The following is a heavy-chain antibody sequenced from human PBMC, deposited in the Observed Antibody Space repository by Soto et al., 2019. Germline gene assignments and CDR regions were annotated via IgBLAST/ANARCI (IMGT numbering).Heavy chain of an antibody. CDR3: ARDHIERGAAAAVFDY. J-gene: IGHJ4*02. V-gene: IGHV3-30-3*01. D-gene: IGHD6-13*01. CDR2: ISYDGSNK. Sequence: QVQLVESGGGVVQPGRSLRLSCAASGFTFSSYAMHWVRQAPGKGLEWVAVISYDGSNKYYADSVKGRFTISRDNSKNTLYLQMNSLRAEDTAVYYCARDHIERGAAAAVFDYWGQGTLVTVSS. CDR1: GFTFSSYA.